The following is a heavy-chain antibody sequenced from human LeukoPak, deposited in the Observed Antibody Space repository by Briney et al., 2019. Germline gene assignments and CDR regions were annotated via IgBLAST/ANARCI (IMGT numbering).Heavy chain of an antibody. J-gene: IGHJ4*02. Sequence: ASVKVSCKASGYTFSNFGITWVRQAPGQGLECMGWISAYNGNTKYTQIFQGRVTMTTDASTSTAYMELRSLRSDDTAVYYCARRGIAVAGTDYWGQGTLVTVSS. D-gene: IGHD6-19*01. V-gene: IGHV1-18*01. CDR3: ARRGIAVAGTDY. CDR1: GYTFSNFG. CDR2: ISAYNGNT.